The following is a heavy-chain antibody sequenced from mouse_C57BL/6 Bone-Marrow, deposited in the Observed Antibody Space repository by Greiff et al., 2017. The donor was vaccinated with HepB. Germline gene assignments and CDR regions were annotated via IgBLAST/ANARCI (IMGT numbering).Heavy chain of an antibody. V-gene: IGHV3-6*01. CDR3: ARGEGYYADY. CDR1: GYSITSGYY. J-gene: IGHJ2*01. CDR2: INYDGSN. D-gene: IGHD2-3*01. Sequence: EVQLQESGPGLVKPSQSLSLTCSVTGYSITSGYYWNWIRQFPGNKREWMGYINYDGSNNYNPSLKNRISITRDTSKNQFFLKLNSVTTEDTATYYCARGEGYYADYWGQGTTLTVSS.